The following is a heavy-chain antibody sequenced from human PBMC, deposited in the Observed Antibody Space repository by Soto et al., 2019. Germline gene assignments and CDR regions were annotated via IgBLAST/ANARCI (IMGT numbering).Heavy chain of an antibody. D-gene: IGHD3-10*01. Sequence: PSETLSLTCSVSNGSISSAIYYWGWIRQPPGKGLEWIGGIYHSGSAYYNPSLQGRVTISVDTSKNQFSLKLSSVTAADTAVYFCAGRSSLASVQVYFGEISNYNWFDPWGQGTLVTVSS. J-gene: IGHJ5*02. CDR2: IYHSGSA. CDR1: NGSISSAIYY. CDR3: AGRSSLASVQVYFGEISNYNWFDP. V-gene: IGHV4-39*01.